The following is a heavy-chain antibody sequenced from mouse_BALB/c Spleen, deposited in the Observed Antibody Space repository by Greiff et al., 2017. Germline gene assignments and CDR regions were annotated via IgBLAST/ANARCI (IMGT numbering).Heavy chain of an antibody. CDR1: GYTFTSYW. J-gene: IGHJ2*01. CDR2: INPSTGYT. V-gene: IGHV1-7*01. Sequence: VQLQQSGAELAKPGASVKMSCKASGYTFTSYWMHWVKQRPGQGLEWIGYINPSTGYTEYNQKFKDKATLTADKSSSTAYMQLSSLTSEDSAVYYCARHGLRRGFDYWGQGTTLTGSS. D-gene: IGHD2-2*01. CDR3: ARHGLRRGFDY.